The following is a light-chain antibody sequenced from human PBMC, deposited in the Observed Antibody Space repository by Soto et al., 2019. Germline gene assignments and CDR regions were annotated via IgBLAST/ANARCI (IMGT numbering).Light chain of an antibody. CDR2: DAS. CDR3: QHLRAYPFS. V-gene: IGKV1-5*01. CDR1: QSISRG. Sequence: DIQMTQSPSTLSSSVGDRVTITCRASQSISRGLAWYQQKPGKAPNLLIYDASTLESGVPSRFSGSGSGTEFTLTISSLQPDDFATYYCQHLRAYPFSFGQGTKLDVK. J-gene: IGKJ2*03.